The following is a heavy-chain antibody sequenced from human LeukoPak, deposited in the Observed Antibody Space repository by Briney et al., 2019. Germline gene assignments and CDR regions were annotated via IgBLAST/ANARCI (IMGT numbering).Heavy chain of an antibody. V-gene: IGHV1-18*01. CDR1: GYSSSNFG. CDR2: IIAVTGIT. D-gene: IGHD1-26*01. J-gene: IGHJ4*02. CDR3: ARDNDRGTFQAENY. Sequence: ASVTVSCKASGYSSSNFGISWVRQAPGQGLEWVAWIIAVTGITNYAQKFQGRVTVTTDTSTSTAYMELRGPRSDDTAVYYCARDNDRGTFQAENYWGPGTLVTVSS.